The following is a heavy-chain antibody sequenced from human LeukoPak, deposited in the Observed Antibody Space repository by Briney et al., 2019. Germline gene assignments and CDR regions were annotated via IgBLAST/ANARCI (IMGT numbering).Heavy chain of an antibody. V-gene: IGHV4-59*08. J-gene: IGHJ4*02. CDR2: IHHTGST. D-gene: IGHD3-22*01. CDR1: GGSISTYY. Sequence: SETLSLTCTVSGGSISTYYWSWIRQPPGKGLEWIAYIHHTGSTNYNPSLKSRVTISVDTSKNQFSLRLSSATAADTAVYYCARFSKYFDSYAHYLDYWGQGILVTVSS. CDR3: ARFSKYFDSYAHYLDY.